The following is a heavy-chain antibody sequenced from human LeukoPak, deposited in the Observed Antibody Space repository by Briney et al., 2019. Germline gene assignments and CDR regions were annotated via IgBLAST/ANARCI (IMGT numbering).Heavy chain of an antibody. Sequence: ASVTVSCKASGYTFTGYYMHWVRQAPGQGLEWMGRINPNSGDTNHAQKFQDRVTMTRDTSISTAYMDLGRLRSDDTAVYYCASLLIAAAGTSWFDPWGQGTLVTVSS. CDR1: GYTFTGYY. CDR3: ASLLIAAAGTSWFDP. V-gene: IGHV1-2*06. CDR2: INPNSGDT. J-gene: IGHJ5*02. D-gene: IGHD6-13*01.